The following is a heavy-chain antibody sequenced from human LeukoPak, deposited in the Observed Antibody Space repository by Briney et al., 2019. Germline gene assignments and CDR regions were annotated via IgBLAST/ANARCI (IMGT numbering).Heavy chain of an antibody. Sequence: SETLSLTCTVSGGSISSYYWSWIRQPAVKGLEWIGRIYTSGSTNYNPSLKSRVTMSVDTSKNQFSLKLSSVTAADTAVYYCARVRNYYGSGSYSDYMDVWGKGTTVTISS. D-gene: IGHD3-10*01. J-gene: IGHJ6*03. CDR3: ARVRNYYGSGSYSDYMDV. V-gene: IGHV4-4*07. CDR2: IYTSGST. CDR1: GGSISSYY.